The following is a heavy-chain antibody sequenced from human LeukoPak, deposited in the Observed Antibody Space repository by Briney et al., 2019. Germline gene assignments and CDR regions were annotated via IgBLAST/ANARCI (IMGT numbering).Heavy chain of an antibody. J-gene: IGHJ5*02. CDR2: ISYDGSNK. Sequence: GGSLRLSCAASGFTFSSYAMHWVRQAPGKGLEWVAVISYDGSNKYYADSVKGRFTISRDNSKNTLYLQMNSLRAEDTAEYYCAREGKGYDILTGHQYNWFDPWGQGTLVTVSS. D-gene: IGHD3-9*01. V-gene: IGHV3-30-3*01. CDR3: AREGKGYDILTGHQYNWFDP. CDR1: GFTFSSYA.